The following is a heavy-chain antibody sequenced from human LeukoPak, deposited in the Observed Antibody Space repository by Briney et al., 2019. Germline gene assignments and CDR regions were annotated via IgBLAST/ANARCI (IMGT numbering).Heavy chain of an antibody. CDR3: ARDEYTYGSRTHPYFFDY. Sequence: GASVKVSCKPSGYIFTSYYLHWVRQAPGQGLEWMGIINPSDGSTNYAQKFQGRVTMTRDTSKNQFSLKLSSVTAADTALYYCARDEYTYGSRTHPYFFDYWGQGTLVTVSS. J-gene: IGHJ4*02. CDR2: INPSDGST. D-gene: IGHD5-18*01. V-gene: IGHV1-46*01. CDR1: GYIFTSYY.